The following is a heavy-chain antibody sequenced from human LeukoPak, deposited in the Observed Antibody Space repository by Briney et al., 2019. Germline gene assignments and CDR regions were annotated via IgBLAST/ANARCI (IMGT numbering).Heavy chain of an antibody. CDR1: LGSISSSIYY. CDR2: IYYSGST. V-gene: IGHV4-39*02. J-gene: IGHJ4*02. CDR3: ARGAGDILPDYRNYEPLDL. Sequence: SETLSLTRTLSLGSISSSIYYWGGIRQPPGKGLEWIGNIYYSGSTYYTPPLKSRVTISVDTPKNHFSLKLSSVPAADTAVYYCARGAGDILPDYRNYEPLDLWGQGTLVTVSS. D-gene: IGHD4-11*01.